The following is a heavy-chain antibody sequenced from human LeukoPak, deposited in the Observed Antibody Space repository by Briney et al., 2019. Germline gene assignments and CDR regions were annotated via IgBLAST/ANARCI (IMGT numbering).Heavy chain of an antibody. V-gene: IGHV3-30*03. CDR3: ARGLNKPYDYVWGSYRLFDY. D-gene: IGHD3-16*02. J-gene: IGHJ4*02. Sequence: PGGSLRLSCAASGFTFSSYGMHWVRQAPGKGLEWVAVISYDGSNKYYADSVKGRFTISRDNSKNTLYLQMNSLRAEDTAVYYCARGLNKPYDYVWGSYRLFDYWGQGTLVTVSS. CDR2: ISYDGSNK. CDR1: GFTFSSYG.